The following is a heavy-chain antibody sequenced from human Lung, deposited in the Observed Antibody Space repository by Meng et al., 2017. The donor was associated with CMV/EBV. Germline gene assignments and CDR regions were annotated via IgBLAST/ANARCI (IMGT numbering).Heavy chain of an antibody. D-gene: IGHD3-3*01. Sequence: SXXVSXKASGDTFNKYVTSWVRQAPGQGLEWMGGIIPMRTTTNYAQRFQGRVTITADTSTATVYMELSSLRSEDTAMYYCVASEEFYHFRGGWEWYYHYGMDVWXPGTXVTVSS. V-gene: IGHV1-69*10. CDR2: IIPMRTTT. CDR1: GDTFNKYV. CDR3: VASEEFYHFRGGWEWYYHYGMDV. J-gene: IGHJ6*02.